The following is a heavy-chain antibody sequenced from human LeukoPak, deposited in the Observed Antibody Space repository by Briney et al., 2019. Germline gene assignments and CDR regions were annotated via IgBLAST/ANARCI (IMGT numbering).Heavy chain of an antibody. CDR1: GFTVNSNY. CDR2: IYSGGST. D-gene: IGHD2-15*01. CDR3: AREGYCSGGSCYQYYFDY. Sequence: GGSLRLSCAASGFTVNSNYMSWVRQAPGKGLEWVSVIYSGGSTYYADSVKGRFTISRDNSKNTLYLQMNSLRAEDTAVYYCAREGYCSGGSCYQYYFDYWGQGTLVTVSS. J-gene: IGHJ4*02. V-gene: IGHV3-66*01.